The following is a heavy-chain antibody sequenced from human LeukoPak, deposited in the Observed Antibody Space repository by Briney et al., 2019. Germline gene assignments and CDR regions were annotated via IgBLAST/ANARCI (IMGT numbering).Heavy chain of an antibody. V-gene: IGHV1-18*01. J-gene: IGHJ4*02. CDR2: ISTYNGNT. D-gene: IGHD1-26*01. CDR1: GYTFTSYG. Sequence: VAXXKVSCKASGYTFTSYGISWVRQAPGQGLEGMGWISTYNGNTNYAQKLQGRVTMTTDTSTSTAYMELRSLRSDDTAVYYCARDDSGSPDYWGQGTLVTVSS. CDR3: ARDDSGSPDY.